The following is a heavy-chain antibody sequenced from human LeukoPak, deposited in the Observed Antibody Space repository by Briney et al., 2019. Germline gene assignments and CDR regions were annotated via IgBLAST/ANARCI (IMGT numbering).Heavy chain of an antibody. CDR3: ARDTVDGPFVTSLDY. V-gene: IGHV3-48*03. CDR2: IISGGTTQ. D-gene: IGHD5-12*01. J-gene: IGHJ4*02. Sequence: PGGSLRLSCSASGFTFSTYEMNWVRQTQGKGLEWVAHIISGGTTQYYADSVRGRFTVSRDNAKNSLYLHMNSLRAEDTAVYYCARDTVDGPFVTSLDYWGQGARVTVSS. CDR1: GFTFSTYE.